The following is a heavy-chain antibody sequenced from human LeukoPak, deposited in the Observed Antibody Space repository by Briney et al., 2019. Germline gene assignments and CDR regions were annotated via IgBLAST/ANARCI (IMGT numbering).Heavy chain of an antibody. CDR2: IRYDGSNK. CDR1: GFTFSSYG. CDR3: AKDWYCGSTSCYKDAFDI. J-gene: IGHJ3*02. D-gene: IGHD2-2*02. Sequence: PGGSLRLSCAASGFTFSSYGMHWVRQAPGKGLEWVAFIRYDGSNKYYADSVKGRFTISRDNSKNTLYLQMNSLRAEDTAVYYCAKDWYCGSTSCYKDAFDIWGQGTMVTVSS. V-gene: IGHV3-30*02.